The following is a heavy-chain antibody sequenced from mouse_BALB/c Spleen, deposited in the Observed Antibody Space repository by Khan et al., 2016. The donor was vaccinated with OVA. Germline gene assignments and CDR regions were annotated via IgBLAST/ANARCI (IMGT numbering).Heavy chain of an antibody. V-gene: IGHV9-3-1*01. J-gene: IGHJ4*01. CDR2: INTYTGEP. D-gene: IGHD1-1*01. CDR1: GYIFTNYG. CDR3: ARTLYGSGYDYAMDY. Sequence: QIQLVQSGPELKQPGETVKISCKASGYIFTNYGMTWVKQAPGKGLKWMGWINTYTGEPTYADDFKGRFAFSLETSANNAYLQINNLKNEDTATXFCARTLYGSGYDYAMDYWGQGTSATVSS.